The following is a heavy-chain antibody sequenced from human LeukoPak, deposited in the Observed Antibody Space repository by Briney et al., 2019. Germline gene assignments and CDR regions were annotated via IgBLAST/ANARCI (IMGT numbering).Heavy chain of an antibody. J-gene: IGHJ5*02. CDR3: ARRPYSGSPNWFDP. CDR1: GHRFTNHW. D-gene: IGHD1-26*01. Sequence: GESLKISCEVSGHRFTNHWIGWVRQMPGKGLQWMGIINLGDSDTKYSPSFQGQVTISLDKSISTAYLQWRSLRASDTAMYYCARRPYSGSPNWFDPWGQGTLVTVSS. CDR2: INLGDSDT. V-gene: IGHV5-51*01.